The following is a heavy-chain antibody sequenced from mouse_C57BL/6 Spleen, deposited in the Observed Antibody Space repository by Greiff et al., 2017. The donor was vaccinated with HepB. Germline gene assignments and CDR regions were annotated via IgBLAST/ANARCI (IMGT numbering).Heavy chain of an antibody. CDR1: GFSFTSYG. J-gene: IGHJ4*01. Sequence: QVQLQQSGPGLVQPSQCLSITCTVSGFSFTSYGVHWVRQSPGKGLEWLGVIWSGGSTDYNAAFISRLSISKDNSKSQVFFKMNSRQAADTAIYYCARNELRRAMDYWGQGTSVTVSS. D-gene: IGHD2-12*01. CDR3: ARNELRRAMDY. CDR2: IWSGGST. V-gene: IGHV2-2*01.